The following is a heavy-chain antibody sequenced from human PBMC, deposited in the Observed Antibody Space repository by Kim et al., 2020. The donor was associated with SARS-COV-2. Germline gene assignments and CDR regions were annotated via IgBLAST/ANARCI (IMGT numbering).Heavy chain of an antibody. CDR3: ARGNYFESVSLSDYYNGMDV. CDR2: ISNDGRNK. CDR1: GLRFDDSA. D-gene: IGHD3-10*01. V-gene: IGHV3-30-3*01. Sequence: GGSLRLSCAASGLRFDDSAMNWVRQAPGKGLEWVAVISNDGRNKEYADSVKGRFTVSRDNSKSTLYLQMNSLRVEDTAVYYCARGNYFESVSLSDYYNGMDVWGQGTTLTVS. J-gene: IGHJ6*02.